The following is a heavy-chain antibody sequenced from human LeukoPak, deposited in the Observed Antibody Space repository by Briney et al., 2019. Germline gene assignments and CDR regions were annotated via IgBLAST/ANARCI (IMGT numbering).Heavy chain of an antibody. D-gene: IGHD4-23*01. CDR1: GFTFSGYG. Sequence: PGRSLRLSCAASGFTFSGYGMHWVRQAPGKGLEWVSVIYSGGTPYYADSVKGRFTISRDNSKNTLYLQMNSLRAEDTAVYYCARDSADYGGNGLDYWGQGTLVTVSS. CDR3: ARDSADYGGNGLDY. J-gene: IGHJ4*02. V-gene: IGHV3-53*01. CDR2: IYSGGTP.